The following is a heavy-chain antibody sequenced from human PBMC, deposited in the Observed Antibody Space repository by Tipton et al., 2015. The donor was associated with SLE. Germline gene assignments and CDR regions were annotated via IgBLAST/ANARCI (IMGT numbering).Heavy chain of an antibody. CDR1: GGSISSSSYY. J-gene: IGHJ1*01. V-gene: IGHV4-61*09. CDR2: IYTSGST. Sequence: TLSLTCTVSGGSISSSSYYWGWIRQPPGKGLEWIGYIYTSGSTNYNPSLKSRVTISVDTSKNQFSLKLSSVTAADTAVYYCARDPGGATAEYFQHWGQGTLVTVSS. CDR3: ARDPGGATAEYFQH. D-gene: IGHD1-26*01.